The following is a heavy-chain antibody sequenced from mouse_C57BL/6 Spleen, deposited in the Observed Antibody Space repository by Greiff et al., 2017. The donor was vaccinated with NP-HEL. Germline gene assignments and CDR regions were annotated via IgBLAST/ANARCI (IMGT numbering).Heavy chain of an antibody. CDR2: IHPNSGST. CDR1: GYAFSSSW. Sequence: QVQLQQSGPELVKPGASVKISCKASGYAFSSSWMNWVKQRPGKGLEWIGMIHPNSGSTNYNEKFKSKATLTVDKSSSTAYMQLSSLTSEDSAVYYCAREGFAYWGQGTLVTVSA. CDR3: AREGFAY. J-gene: IGHJ3*01. V-gene: IGHV1-82*01.